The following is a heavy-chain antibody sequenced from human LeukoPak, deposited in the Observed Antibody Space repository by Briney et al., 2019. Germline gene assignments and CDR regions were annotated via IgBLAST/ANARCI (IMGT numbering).Heavy chain of an antibody. CDR1: GFTFSSYS. V-gene: IGHV3-53*01. CDR3: AKRSRDGYNGLDY. CDR2: IYSGGST. D-gene: IGHD5-24*01. J-gene: IGHJ4*02. Sequence: GGSLRPSCAASGFTFSSYSMNWVRQAPGKGLEWVSVIYSGGSTYYADSVKGRFTISRDNSKNTLYLQMNSLRAEDTAVYYCAKRSRDGYNGLDYWGQGTLVTVSS.